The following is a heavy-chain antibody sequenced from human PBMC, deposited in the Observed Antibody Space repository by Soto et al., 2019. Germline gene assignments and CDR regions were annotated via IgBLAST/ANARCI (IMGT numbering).Heavy chain of an antibody. J-gene: IGHJ4*02. D-gene: IGHD5-12*01. CDR2: ISSSSYI. Sequence: GGSLRLSCAASGFSFSSYAMNWVRQAPGKGLEWVTSISSSSYIYYADSLQGRFTISRDNAKNSLYLQMNSLRAEDTAVYYCARGPPMATITFFAYWGQGTLVTVS. CDR3: ARGPPMATITFFAY. CDR1: GFSFSSYA. V-gene: IGHV3-21*01.